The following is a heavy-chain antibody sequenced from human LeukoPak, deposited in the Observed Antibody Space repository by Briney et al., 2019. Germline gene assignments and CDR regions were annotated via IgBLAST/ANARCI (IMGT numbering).Heavy chain of an antibody. D-gene: IGHD2-2*01. Sequence: SETLSLTCTVSGGSISSGGYYWSWIRQPPGRGLEWIGYIYYSGSTNYNPSLKSRVTISVDTSKNQFSLKLSSVTAADTAVYYCARRLGSRIDPWGQGTLVTVSS. J-gene: IGHJ5*02. CDR3: ARRLGSRIDP. CDR2: IYYSGST. CDR1: GGSISSGGYY. V-gene: IGHV4-61*08.